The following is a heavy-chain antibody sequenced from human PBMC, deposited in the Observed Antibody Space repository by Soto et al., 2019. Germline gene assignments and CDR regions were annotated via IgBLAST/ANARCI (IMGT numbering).Heavy chain of an antibody. J-gene: IGHJ4*02. CDR2: IYYSGNT. CDR3: ARPLAPGWFGEFSF. CDR1: GASINNYY. V-gene: IGHV4-59*08. Sequence: SETLSLTCNVSGASINNYYWSWIRQPPGKGLEWIGHIYYSGNTNYNPSLKSRVTISVDTSKNHFSRKLTSVTAADTAVYYCARPLAPGWFGEFSFWGQGALVTVSS. D-gene: IGHD3-10*01.